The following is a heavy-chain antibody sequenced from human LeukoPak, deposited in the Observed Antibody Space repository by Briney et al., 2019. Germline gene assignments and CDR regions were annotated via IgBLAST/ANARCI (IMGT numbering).Heavy chain of an antibody. V-gene: IGHV3-7*01. D-gene: IGHD1-26*01. CDR2: IKQDGSEK. J-gene: IGHJ1*01. CDR1: GFTFSSYW. CDR3: ARNGGGATANQP. Sequence: PGGSLRLSCAASGFTFSSYWMSWVRQAPGKGLEWVANIKQDGSEKYYVDSVKGRFTIPRDNAKNSLYLQMNSLRAEDTAVYYWARNGGGATANQPLGQGTLGNGSS.